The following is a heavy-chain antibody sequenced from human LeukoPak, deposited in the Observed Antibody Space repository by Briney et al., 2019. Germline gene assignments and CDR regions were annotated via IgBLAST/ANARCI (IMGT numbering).Heavy chain of an antibody. CDR1: GFTLSSYA. CDR3: ARDLKYFYDGSNY. CDR2: VSYDGNNT. Sequence: GGSLRLSCAASGFTLSSYAMHWVRQAPGKGLEWVATVSYDGNNTYYAASVKGRFTISRDNSKNTLYLQMNSMRAEATAMFYCARDLKYFYDGSNYWGQGTLVTVSS. V-gene: IGHV3-30*04. J-gene: IGHJ4*02. D-gene: IGHD3-22*01.